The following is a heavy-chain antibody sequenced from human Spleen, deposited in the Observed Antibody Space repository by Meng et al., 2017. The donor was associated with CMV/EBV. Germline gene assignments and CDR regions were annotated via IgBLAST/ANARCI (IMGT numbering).Heavy chain of an antibody. V-gene: IGHV1-18*01. CDR3: ARGVVGVPPEFDY. J-gene: IGHJ4*02. CDR1: GYTFTSYS. CDR2: ISPDNGNT. Sequence: ASGYTFTSYSISWVRQAPGQRLEWMGGISPDNGNTDHAQNLQDRVTMTTDKSTSTAYMELKSLRADDTAVYYCARGVVGVPPEFDYWGQGTLVTVSS. D-gene: IGHD3-3*01.